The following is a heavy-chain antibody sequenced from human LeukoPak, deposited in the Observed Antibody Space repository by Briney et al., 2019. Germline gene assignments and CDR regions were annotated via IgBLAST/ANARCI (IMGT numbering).Heavy chain of an antibody. Sequence: SETLSLTCAVYGGSFSGYYWSWIRQPPGKGLEWIGEINHSGSTNYNPSLKSRVTISGDTSKNQFSLQLSSVTAADTAVYYCARRISWYTSFFDYWGQGTLVTVSS. CDR3: ARRISWYTSFFDY. V-gene: IGHV4-34*01. J-gene: IGHJ4*02. CDR2: INHSGST. CDR1: GGSFSGYY. D-gene: IGHD6-13*01.